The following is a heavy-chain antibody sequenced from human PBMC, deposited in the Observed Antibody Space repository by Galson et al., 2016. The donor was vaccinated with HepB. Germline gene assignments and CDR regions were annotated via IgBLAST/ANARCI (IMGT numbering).Heavy chain of an antibody. CDR2: VSGSGDNT. CDR1: GFTFKNYA. D-gene: IGHD6-13*01. V-gene: IGHV3-23*01. J-gene: IGHJ4*02. CDR3: AKGRSAIAAAGLNY. Sequence: SLRLSCAASGFTFKNYAMNWVRQAPGKGLEWVSVVSGSGDNTYYADSDKGRLTISRDNSNNTLFLQMNSLRVEDTAVYYCAKGRSAIAAAGLNYWGQGTLVTVSS.